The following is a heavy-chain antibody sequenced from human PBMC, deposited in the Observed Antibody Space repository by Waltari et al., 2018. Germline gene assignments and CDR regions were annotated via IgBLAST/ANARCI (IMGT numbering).Heavy chain of an antibody. J-gene: IGHJ4*02. V-gene: IGHV3-23*01. CDR2: ISGSGGST. CDR3: AKDMTFGGVIVDY. CDR1: GFTFSSYA. Sequence: EVQLLESGGGLVQPGGSLRISCAAFGFTFSSYAMSLVRQAPGKGLEWVSAISGSGGSTYYADSVKGRFTISRDNSKNTLYLQMNSLRAEDTAVYYCAKDMTFGGVIVDYWGQGTLVTVSS. D-gene: IGHD3-16*02.